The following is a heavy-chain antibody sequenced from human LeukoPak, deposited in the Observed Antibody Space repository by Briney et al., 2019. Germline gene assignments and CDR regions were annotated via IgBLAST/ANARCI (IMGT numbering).Heavy chain of an antibody. CDR1: GFTFSSYS. D-gene: IGHD6-13*01. CDR2: ISSSSSYI. CDR3: ARGTQSRTIAAAGRIDY. V-gene: IGHV3-21*01. J-gene: IGHJ4*02. Sequence: GGSLRLSCAASGFTFSSYSMNWVRQAPGKGLEWVSSISSSSSYIYYADSVKGRFTISRDNAKNSLYLQMSSLRAEDTAVYYCARGTQSRTIAAAGRIDYWGQGTLVTVSS.